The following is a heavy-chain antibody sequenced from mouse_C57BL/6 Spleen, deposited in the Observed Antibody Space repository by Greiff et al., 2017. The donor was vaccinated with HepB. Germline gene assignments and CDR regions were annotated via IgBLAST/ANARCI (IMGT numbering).Heavy chain of an antibody. CDR3: ARDQDYGSSYWYFDV. V-gene: IGHV5-16*01. CDR1: GFTFSDYY. CDR2: INYDGSST. D-gene: IGHD1-1*01. J-gene: IGHJ1*03. Sequence: EVQLQESEGGLVQPGSSMKLSCTASGFTFSDYYMAWVRQVPEKGLEWVANINYDGSSTYYLDSLKSRFIISRDNAKNILYLQMSSLKSEDTATYYCARDQDYGSSYWYFDVWGTGTTVTVSS.